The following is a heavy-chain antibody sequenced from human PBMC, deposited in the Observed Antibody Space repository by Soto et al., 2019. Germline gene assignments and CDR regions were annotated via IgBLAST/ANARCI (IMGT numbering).Heavy chain of an antibody. J-gene: IGHJ4*02. CDR1: GFTFSRYS. Sequence: GSLRLSCAASGFTFSRYSMKWVRQAPGKGLEXVSSXXXSXSXXXYXXXXKGRFTISRDNAKNSLYLQMNSLRAEDTAVYYCARVKSGWYYFDYWGQGTLVTVSS. D-gene: IGHD6-19*01. CDR3: ARVKSGWYYFDY. CDR2: XXXSXSXX. V-gene: IGHV3-21*03.